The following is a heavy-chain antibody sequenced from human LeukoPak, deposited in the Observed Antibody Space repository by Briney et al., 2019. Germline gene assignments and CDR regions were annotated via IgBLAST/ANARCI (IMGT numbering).Heavy chain of an antibody. Sequence: ASVKVSCKASGYTFTSYGISWVRQAPGHGLEWMGWISAYNGNTNYAQKLQGRVTMTTDTSTSTAYMELRSLRSDDTAVYYCARDTEYSSGWSEDYWGQGTLVTVSS. CDR2: ISAYNGNT. CDR3: ARDTEYSSGWSEDY. V-gene: IGHV1-18*01. D-gene: IGHD6-19*01. J-gene: IGHJ4*02. CDR1: GYTFTSYG.